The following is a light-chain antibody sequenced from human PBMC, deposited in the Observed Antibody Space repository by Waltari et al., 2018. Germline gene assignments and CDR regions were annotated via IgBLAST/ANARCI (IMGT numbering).Light chain of an antibody. V-gene: IGKV3-20*01. CDR3: QNHERLPAM. Sequence: EIVSTQSPGTLSLSPGERATRSCRSSQSVSRYLAWNHQRPGQDPMRLIYGASSRATGIPDRFSGSGSGTDFSLTISRLEPEDFAVYYCQNHERLPAMFGQGTKVEIK. J-gene: IGKJ1*01. CDR2: GAS. CDR1: QSVSRY.